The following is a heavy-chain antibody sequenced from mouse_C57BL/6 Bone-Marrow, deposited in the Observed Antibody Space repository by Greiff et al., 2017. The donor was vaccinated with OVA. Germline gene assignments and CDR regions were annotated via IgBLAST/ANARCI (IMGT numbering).Heavy chain of an antibody. D-gene: IGHD1-1*01. J-gene: IGHJ1*03. V-gene: IGHV1-78*01. CDR1: GYTFTDHT. CDR2: IYPRDGST. CDR3: ARPPLLLLRNWYFDV. Sequence: QVQLQQSDAELVKPGASVKISCKVSGYTFTDHTIHWMKQRPEQGLEWIGYIYPRDGSTKYNEKFKGKATLTADKSSSTAYMQLNSLTSEDSAVYFCARPPLLLLRNWYFDVWGTGTTVTVSS.